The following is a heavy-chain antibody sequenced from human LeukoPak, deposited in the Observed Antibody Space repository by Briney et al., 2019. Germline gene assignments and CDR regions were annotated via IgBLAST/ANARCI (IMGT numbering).Heavy chain of an antibody. J-gene: IGHJ4*02. CDR1: GFTVSSNY. Sequence: TGGSLRLSCAASGFTVSSNYMSWVRQAPGKGLEWVSVIYSGGSTYYADSVKGRFTISRDNSKNTLYLQMNSLRAEDTAVYYCASSSDMNDYGDYVGYWGQGTLVTVSS. CDR2: IYSGGST. CDR3: ASSSDMNDYGDYVGY. D-gene: IGHD4-17*01. V-gene: IGHV3-66*01.